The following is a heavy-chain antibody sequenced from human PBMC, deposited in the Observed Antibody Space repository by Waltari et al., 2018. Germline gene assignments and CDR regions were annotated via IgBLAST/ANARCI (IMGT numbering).Heavy chain of an antibody. J-gene: IGHJ6*02. CDR1: GFTFTNYW. CDR2: IKQEGSEK. V-gene: IGHV3-7*01. Sequence: EVQLVESGGGLVQPGGSLRLSCAASGFTFTNYWMSWVRQAPGKGLEWVAKIKQEGSEKYYVDSVKGRFTISRDYAKNSLDLQMNSLRAEDTAVYYCARDRYYYYFGMDVWGQGTTVTVSS. CDR3: ARDRYYYYFGMDV.